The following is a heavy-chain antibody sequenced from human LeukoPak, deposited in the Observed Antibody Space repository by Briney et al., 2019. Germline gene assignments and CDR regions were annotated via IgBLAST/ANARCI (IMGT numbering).Heavy chain of an antibody. V-gene: IGHV4-39*01. CDR3: ATWDSGRYSQIDN. CDR2: IYYAGDT. J-gene: IGHJ4*02. CDR1: GGSVSSSCYY. D-gene: IGHD1-26*01. Sequence: SETLSLTCTVSGGSVSSSCYYWGWVRQSPEKGLERIGTIYYAGDTYYNPSLESRLTISVDTSKNQFSLKLRSVTAADTAVYYCATWDSGRYSQIDNWGQGTLVTVSS.